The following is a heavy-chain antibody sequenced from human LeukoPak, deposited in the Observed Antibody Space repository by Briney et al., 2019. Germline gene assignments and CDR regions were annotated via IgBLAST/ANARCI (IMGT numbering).Heavy chain of an antibody. CDR3: AREDVVVPAARRTYYYYGMDV. J-gene: IGHJ6*02. Sequence: SETLSLTCAVYGRSFSGYYWSWIRQPPGKGLEWIGEINHSGNTNYNPSLKSRVTISVDTSKNQFSLKLSSVTAADTTVYYCAREDVVVPAARRTYYYYGMDVWGQGTTVTVSS. CDR2: INHSGNT. D-gene: IGHD2-2*01. CDR1: GRSFSGYY. V-gene: IGHV4-34*01.